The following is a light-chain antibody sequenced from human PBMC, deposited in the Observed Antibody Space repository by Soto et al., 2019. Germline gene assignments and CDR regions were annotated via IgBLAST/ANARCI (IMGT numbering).Light chain of an antibody. CDR2: GAS. CDR3: QQRSNWPPIT. V-gene: IGKV3-11*01. CDR1: QSVSSH. J-gene: IGKJ5*01. Sequence: EIVLTQSPATLSLSPGERATGSCRASQSVSSHLAWYQQKPGQAPRLLIYGASNGATGIPARFSGTGSETDFTLTISSLEPEDFAVYYCQQRSNWPPITFGQGTRLEIK.